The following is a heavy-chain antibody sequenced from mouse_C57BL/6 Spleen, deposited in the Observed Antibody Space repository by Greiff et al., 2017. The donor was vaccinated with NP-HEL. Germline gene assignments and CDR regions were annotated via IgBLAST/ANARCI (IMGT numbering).Heavy chain of an antibody. V-gene: IGHV1-26*01. CDR3: ARSPSTVVAPYYAMDY. D-gene: IGHD1-1*01. CDR2: INPNNGGT. CDR1: GYTFTDYY. J-gene: IGHJ4*01. Sequence: VQLQQSGPELVKPGASVKISCKASGYTFTDYYMNWVKQSNGQSLEWIGDINPNNGGTSYNQKFKGKATLTVDKSSSTAYMELRSLTSEDSEVYYCARSPSTVVAPYYAMDYWGQGTSVTVSS.